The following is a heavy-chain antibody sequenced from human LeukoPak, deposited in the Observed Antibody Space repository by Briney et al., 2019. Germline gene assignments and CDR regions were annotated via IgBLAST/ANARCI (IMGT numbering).Heavy chain of an antibody. D-gene: IGHD1-14*01. V-gene: IGHV3-30*02. CDR1: GFTFSSCG. CDR2: IRSDGSIE. CDR3: AKDQPEAWFDY. Sequence: GGSLRLSCAASGFTFSSCGMHWVRQAPGKGLEWVAFIRSDGSIEYYADSVKGRFTISRDNAKNTLYLQMNSLRAEDTAVYYCAKDQPEAWFDYWGQGTLVTVSS. J-gene: IGHJ4*02.